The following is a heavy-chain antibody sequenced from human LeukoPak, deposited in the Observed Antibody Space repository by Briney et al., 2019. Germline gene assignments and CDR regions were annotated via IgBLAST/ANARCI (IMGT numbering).Heavy chain of an antibody. Sequence: SETLSPTCAVYGGSFSGYYWSWIRQPPGKGLEWIGEINHSGSTNYNPSLKSRVTISVDTSKSQFSLKLSSVTAADTAVYYCARTQSYGSGSYYKSPRYFDYWGQGTLVTVSS. V-gene: IGHV4-34*01. CDR3: ARTQSYGSGSYYKSPRYFDY. D-gene: IGHD3-10*01. CDR1: GGSFSGYY. CDR2: INHSGST. J-gene: IGHJ4*02.